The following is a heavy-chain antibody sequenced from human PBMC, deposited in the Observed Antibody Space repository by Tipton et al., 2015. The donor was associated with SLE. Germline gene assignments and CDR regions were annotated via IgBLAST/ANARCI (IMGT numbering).Heavy chain of an antibody. V-gene: IGHV3-48*03. J-gene: IGHJ1*01. CDR3: ARDRTGPTYYFPEYLQH. CDR1: GFNFNSYG. Sequence: SLRLSCAASGFNFNSYGMNWVRQAPGKGLEWVAYISGTGVLLYADSVKGRFTISRDNSDNLLFPQMNSLRAEDTAVYYCARDRTGPTYYFPEYLQHWGQGTPVTVSS. CDR2: ISGTGVLL. D-gene: IGHD2/OR15-2a*01.